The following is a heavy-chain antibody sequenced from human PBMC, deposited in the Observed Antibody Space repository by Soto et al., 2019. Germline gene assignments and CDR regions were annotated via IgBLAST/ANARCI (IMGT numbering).Heavy chain of an antibody. D-gene: IGHD6-13*01. CDR3: GRTDLLTAGGGSDY. Sequence: QVQLQESGPRLVRPSQTLSLTCSVSGDSISSGNFYWTWVRQPPGKGLEWLGYIFHSGMPSYDPSLESRLTNSADTSEKHISLTLRAVSAADTAVYDGGRTDLLTAGGGSDYWGQGTLVTVSS. J-gene: IGHJ4*02. CDR1: GDSISSGNFY. CDR2: IFHSGMP. V-gene: IGHV4-30-4*01.